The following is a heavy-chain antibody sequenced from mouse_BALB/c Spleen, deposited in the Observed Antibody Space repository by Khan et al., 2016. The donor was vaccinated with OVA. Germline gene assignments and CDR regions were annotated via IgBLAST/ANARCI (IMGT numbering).Heavy chain of an antibody. CDR3: ARQPYYHYYVMDY. CDR1: GFSLTNYG. J-gene: IGHJ4*01. D-gene: IGHD2-10*01. Sequence: VELVESGPGLVAPSQSLSITCTISGFSLTNYGIHWVRQPPGKGLEWLVVIWSDGSTNYNSDLRSRLSISKDNSKSQVFLKMNSLQTDDTAMYYCARQPYYHYYVMDYWGQGTSVTVSS. V-gene: IGHV2-6-1*01. CDR2: IWSDGST.